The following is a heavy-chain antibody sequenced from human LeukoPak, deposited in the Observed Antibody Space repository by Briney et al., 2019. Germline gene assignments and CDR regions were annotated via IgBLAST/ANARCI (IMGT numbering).Heavy chain of an antibody. Sequence: SVKVSCKASGGTFSSYAISWVRQAPGQGLEWMGRIVPIFGTANYAQKFQGRVTITADKSTSTAYMELSSLRSEDTAVYYCARDYSGYPGGATGYWGQGTLVTVSS. CDR3: ARDYSGYPGGATGY. CDR1: GGTFSSYA. V-gene: IGHV1-69*06. J-gene: IGHJ4*02. D-gene: IGHD5-12*01. CDR2: IVPIFGTA.